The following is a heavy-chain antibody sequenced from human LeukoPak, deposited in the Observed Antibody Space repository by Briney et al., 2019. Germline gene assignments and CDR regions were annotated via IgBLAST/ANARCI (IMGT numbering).Heavy chain of an antibody. V-gene: IGHV1-2*02. CDR2: INPKNGDT. J-gene: IGHJ4*02. CDR1: GYTFRDYH. CDR3: ARDPESFRKDIDF. D-gene: IGHD2-15*01. Sequence: ALVKVSCKASGYTFRDYHIHWVRQAPGQRLEWMGWINPKNGDTNYAQKFQGRVAMTGDTSISTIYMELSSLRSDDSALYYCARDPESFRKDIDFWGQGTLVTVSS.